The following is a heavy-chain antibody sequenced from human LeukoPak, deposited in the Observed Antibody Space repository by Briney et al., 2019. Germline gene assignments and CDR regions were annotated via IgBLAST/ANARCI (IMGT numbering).Heavy chain of an antibody. D-gene: IGHD5-18*01. CDR1: GFAFSSYA. J-gene: IGHJ4*02. CDR3: AKESGGGYSYGGSVDY. Sequence: GGSLRLSCAASGFAFSSYAMSWVRQAPGKGLEWVSGISASGRSTYYADSVEGRFSISRDNSDNTVYLQMNSPTAEDTAVYYCAKESGGGYSYGGSVDYWGQGTLVTVSS. V-gene: IGHV3-23*01. CDR2: ISASGRST.